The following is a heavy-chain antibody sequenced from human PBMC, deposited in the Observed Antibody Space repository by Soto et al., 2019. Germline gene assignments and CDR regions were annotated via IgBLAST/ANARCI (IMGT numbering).Heavy chain of an antibody. Sequence: QVQLVQSGAEVKKPGSSVKVSCKASGGTFSSYAISWVRQAPGQGLEWMGGIIHIFGTANYAQKFQGRVTITADESTSTAYMELSSLRTEDTAVEYCARDPGEGRGGSGYQANDGGRDVWGQGTTVTVSS. V-gene: IGHV1-69*01. CDR1: GGTFSSYA. J-gene: IGHJ6*02. CDR3: ARDPGEGRGGSGYQANDGGRDV. D-gene: IGHD2-15*01. CDR2: IIHIFGTA.